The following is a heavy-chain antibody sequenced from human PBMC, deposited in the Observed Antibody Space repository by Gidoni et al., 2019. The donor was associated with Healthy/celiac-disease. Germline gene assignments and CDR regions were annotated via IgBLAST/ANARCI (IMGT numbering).Heavy chain of an antibody. Sequence: QLQLQASGPGLVKPSETLSLTCTVSGGSISSSRYYWGWIRQPPGKGLEWIGSIYYSGSTYYNPSLKSRVTISVDTSKNQFSLKLSSVTAADTAVYYCARHPGGRGGIAVAGPDYWGQGTLVTVSS. CDR2: IYYSGST. CDR1: GGSISSSRYY. CDR3: ARHPGGRGGIAVAGPDY. J-gene: IGHJ4*02. D-gene: IGHD6-19*01. V-gene: IGHV4-39*01.